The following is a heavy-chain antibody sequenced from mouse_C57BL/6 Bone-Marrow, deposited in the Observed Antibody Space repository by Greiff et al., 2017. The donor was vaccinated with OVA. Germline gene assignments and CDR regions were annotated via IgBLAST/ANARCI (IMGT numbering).Heavy chain of an antibody. CDR3: ARHGDYFGSSYGYFDV. CDR2: FYPGSGSI. Sequence: QVQLKESGAELVKPGASVKLSCKASGYTFTEYTIHWVKQRSGQGLEWIGWFYPGSGSIKYNAKFKDKATLTAYKSSSTVYMDLSRLTSEDSAVYFGARHGDYFGSSYGYFDVWGTGTTVTVSS. D-gene: IGHD1-1*01. CDR1: GYTFTEYT. V-gene: IGHV1-62-2*01. J-gene: IGHJ1*03.